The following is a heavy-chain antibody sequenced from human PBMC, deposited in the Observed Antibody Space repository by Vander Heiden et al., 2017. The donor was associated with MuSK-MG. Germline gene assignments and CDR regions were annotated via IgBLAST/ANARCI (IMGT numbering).Heavy chain of an antibody. CDR3: ARGVGLGGVIVTPPKY. D-gene: IGHD3-16*02. CDR1: GFTFSRYA. Sequence: QVQLVESGGGVVQPGRSLRLSCAASGFTFSRYARHWVRQAPGKGLEWVAVISYDGSNKYYADSVKGRFTISRDNSKNTLYLQMNSLRDEEKAVYYCARGVGLGGVIVTPPKYWGQGTLVTVSS. CDR2: ISYDGSNK. J-gene: IGHJ4*02. V-gene: IGHV3-30*04.